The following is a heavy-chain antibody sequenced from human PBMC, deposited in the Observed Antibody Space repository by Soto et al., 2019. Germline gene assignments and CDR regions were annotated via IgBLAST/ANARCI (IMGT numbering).Heavy chain of an antibody. D-gene: IGHD2-2*02. Sequence: ASVKVSCKASGYTFSTYGITWVRQAPGQVLDWMGWINHIKGATNSAAIFQDRVTMTTDTPTRTAYMALRSLKSDDTAVYYCARVKVPAAILGAFDLWGQGTLVTVSS. CDR3: ARVKVPAAILGAFDL. J-gene: IGHJ3*01. CDR1: GYTFSTYG. V-gene: IGHV1-18*01. CDR2: INHIKGAT.